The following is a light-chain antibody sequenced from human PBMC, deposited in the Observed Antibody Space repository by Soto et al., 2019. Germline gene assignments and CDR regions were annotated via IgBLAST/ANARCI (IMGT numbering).Light chain of an antibody. J-gene: IGKJ4*01. CDR2: DAS. CDR3: QQRTNSPPVT. Sequence: EIVLTQSPATLSLSPGETATLSCRASQSVGSYLALYQQKPGQAPRLLIYDASTRATGIPARFSGSGSGTDFTLTISSLEPEDFAVYYCQQRTNSPPVTFGGGTKVEIK. CDR1: QSVGSY. V-gene: IGKV3-11*01.